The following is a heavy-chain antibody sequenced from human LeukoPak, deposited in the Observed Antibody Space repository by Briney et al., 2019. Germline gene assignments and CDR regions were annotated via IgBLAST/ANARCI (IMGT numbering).Heavy chain of an antibody. CDR2: IGTKSGNT. CDR3: ARTPLGKMHAFDI. CDR1: GYTFTNDG. D-gene: IGHD7-27*01. Sequence: ASVKVSCKASGYTFTNDGISWVRQAPGQGREGMGWIGTKSGNTNYAPSFQARGTLTTDTSSTTAYMELRSLTSDDTAAYYCARTPLGKMHAFDIWGQGTIVTVSS. J-gene: IGHJ3*02. V-gene: IGHV1-18*01.